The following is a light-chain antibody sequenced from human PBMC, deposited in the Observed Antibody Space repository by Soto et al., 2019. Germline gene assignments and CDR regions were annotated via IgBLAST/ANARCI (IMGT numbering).Light chain of an antibody. CDR3: QQYFEWPPMT. J-gene: IGKJ1*01. V-gene: IGKV3-15*01. Sequence: VFMTHSPASLSLSEPQGSKHAGCSSDTAAPNLAWYPQKPGQAPRLLISGASTRAAGISDRFRGSGSGTEFTLTISSLRSEDSATYYCQQYFEWPPMTFGQGTKV. CDR1: DTAAPN. CDR2: GAS.